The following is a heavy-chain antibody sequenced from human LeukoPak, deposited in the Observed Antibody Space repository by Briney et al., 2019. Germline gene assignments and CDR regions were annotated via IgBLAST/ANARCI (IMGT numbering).Heavy chain of an antibody. Sequence: PSETLSLTCTVSGGSISSSSYYWGWIRQPPGKGLEWIGSIYYSGSTYYNPSLKSRVTISVDTSKNQFSLKLSSVTAADTAVYYCARLGYYSSGWYGPILDYFDYWGQGTLVTVSS. V-gene: IGHV4-39*01. CDR3: ARLGYYSSGWYGPILDYFDY. J-gene: IGHJ4*02. CDR1: GGSISSSSYY. D-gene: IGHD6-19*01. CDR2: IYYSGST.